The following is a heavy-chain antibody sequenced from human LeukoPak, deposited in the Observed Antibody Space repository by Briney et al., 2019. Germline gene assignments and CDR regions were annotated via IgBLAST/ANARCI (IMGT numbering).Heavy chain of an antibody. CDR1: GFTFSSYA. J-gene: IGHJ5*02. Sequence: GGSPRLSCAASGFTFSSYAMSWDRQAPGKGLEWGSAISGSGGSTYYVDFVKGRFTLSRDNSKNTLYLQMNSLRVEDTAVYYCAKDQAFTSSRLNWFDPWGQGTLVTVSS. CDR3: AKDQAFTSSRLNWFDP. V-gene: IGHV3-23*01. CDR2: ISGSGGST. D-gene: IGHD2-21*02.